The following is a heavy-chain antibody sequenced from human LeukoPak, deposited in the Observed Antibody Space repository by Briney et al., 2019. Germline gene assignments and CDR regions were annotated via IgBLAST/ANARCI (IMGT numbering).Heavy chain of an antibody. V-gene: IGHV3-21*01. CDR3: ATESIGRHYDY. Sequence: PGGPLRLSCAASGFTFSSCGFNWVRQAQGKGLEWVSSIGPTGNDRYYADSVRGRFTISRYNAKKSMYLQMDSLRDGDTAVYYCATESIGRHYDYWGQGTLLTVAS. CDR1: GFTFSSCG. J-gene: IGHJ4*02. CDR2: IGPTGNDR.